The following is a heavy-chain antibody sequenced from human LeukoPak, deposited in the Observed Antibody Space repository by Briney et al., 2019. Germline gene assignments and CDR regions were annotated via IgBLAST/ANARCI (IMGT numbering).Heavy chain of an antibody. D-gene: IGHD5-12*01. Sequence: GGSLRLSCAASGFTFSNYWMTWVRQAPGKGLEWVAHINQDGSEEHYMDSVKARFTISRDNAKNSPSLQMNSLRAEDTAVYYCVRDGGVSGYDLLDYWGQGTLVTVSS. V-gene: IGHV3-7*01. CDR2: INQDGSEE. CDR1: GFTFSNYW. CDR3: VRDGGVSGYDLLDY. J-gene: IGHJ4*02.